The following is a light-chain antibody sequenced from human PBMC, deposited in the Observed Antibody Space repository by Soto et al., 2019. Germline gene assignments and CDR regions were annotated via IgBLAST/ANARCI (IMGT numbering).Light chain of an antibody. CDR2: GAS. J-gene: IGKJ5*01. Sequence: IVMTHSPATLSVSPLERATLSFRSSQSLSSNLAWYQQKPGQAPRLLIYGASTRASGIPARFSASGSGTEFTLTISSLQSEDFAVYYCQQFNYWPPINFGQGTRLEIK. CDR3: QQFNYWPPIN. V-gene: IGKV3-15*01. CDR1: QSLSSN.